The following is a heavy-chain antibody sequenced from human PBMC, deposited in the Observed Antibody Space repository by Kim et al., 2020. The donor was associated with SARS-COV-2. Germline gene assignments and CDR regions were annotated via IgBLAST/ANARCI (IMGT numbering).Heavy chain of an antibody. CDR1: RFTFTGYA. J-gene: IGHJ6*02. CDR2: ISYDGSIR. D-gene: IGHD5-12*01. CDR3: GRDLSGYGLDV. V-gene: IGHV3-30-3*01. Sequence: GGSLRLSCAASRFTFTGYAMHWVRQAPGKGLEWVAIISYDGSIRYYADSVKGRFTISRDNSKNTMYFQMNSLRVDDTAVYYCGRDLSGYGLDVWGQGTTVTVSS.